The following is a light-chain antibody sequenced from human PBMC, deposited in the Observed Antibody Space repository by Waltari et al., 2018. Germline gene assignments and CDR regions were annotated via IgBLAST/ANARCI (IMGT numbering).Light chain of an antibody. CDR1: ELPKQY. V-gene: IGLV3-25*03. CDR2: KDT. Sequence: SYELTQPPSVSVSPGQTAKITCSGDELPKQYAYWYQQRPGQAPVLVIYKDTGRPSGIPGRISGSSSGTTVTLTISGVQAEDEADYYCHSTHSNYWVFGGGTKLTVL. CDR3: HSTHSNYWV. J-gene: IGLJ3*02.